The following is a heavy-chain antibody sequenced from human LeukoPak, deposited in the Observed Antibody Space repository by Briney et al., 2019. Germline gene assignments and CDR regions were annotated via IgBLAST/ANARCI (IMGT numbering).Heavy chain of an antibody. J-gene: IGHJ5*02. CDR3: ARGYCSSTSCHFWFDP. CDR1: GYTFTGYY. Sequence: ASVKVSCKASGYTFTGYYMHWVRQAPGQGLEWMGWINPNSGGTNYAQKFQGRVTMTRDTSISTAYMELSRLRSDDTAVYYCARGYCSSTSCHFWFDPWGQGTLVTVSS. CDR2: INPNSGGT. D-gene: IGHD2-2*01. V-gene: IGHV1-2*02.